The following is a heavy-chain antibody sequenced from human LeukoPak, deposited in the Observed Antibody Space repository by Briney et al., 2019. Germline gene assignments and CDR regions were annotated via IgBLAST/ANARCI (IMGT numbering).Heavy chain of an antibody. D-gene: IGHD3-22*01. CDR3: ATTPEGPYDSSGYYYDDY. J-gene: IGHJ4*02. CDR2: IDPGDSYT. CDR1: GYSFTSYW. Sequence: GESLRISCKGSGYSFTSYWISWVRQMPGKGLEGMGRIDPGDSYTNYSPSFQGHVTLSADTSLSPAYLQWSSLTASDTAMYYCATTPEGPYDSSGYYYDDYWGQGTLVTVSS. V-gene: IGHV5-10-1*01.